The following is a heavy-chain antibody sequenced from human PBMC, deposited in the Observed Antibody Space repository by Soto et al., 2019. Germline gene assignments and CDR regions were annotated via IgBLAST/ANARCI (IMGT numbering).Heavy chain of an antibody. V-gene: IGHV3-23*01. J-gene: IGHJ4*02. D-gene: IGHD4-17*01. CDR3: AKASGLTVTTLAPDY. CDR1: GFTFSSYA. Sequence: EVQLLESGGGLVQPGGSLRLSCAASGFTFSSYAMSWVRQAPGKGLEWVSAISGSGGSTYYADSVKGRFTISRDNSKNTLYLQRNSLRAEDPAVYYCAKASGLTVTTLAPDYWGQGTLVTVSS. CDR2: ISGSGGST.